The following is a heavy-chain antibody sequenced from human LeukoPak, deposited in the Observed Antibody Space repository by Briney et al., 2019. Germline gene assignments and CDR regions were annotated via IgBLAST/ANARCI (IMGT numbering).Heavy chain of an antibody. CDR2: INPSGGST. CDR1: GYTFTSYY. J-gene: IGHJ4*02. Sequence: ASVKVSCKASGYTFTSYYMHWVRQAPGQGLEWMGIINPSGGSTSYAQKFQGRVTMTRDTSTSTVYMELSSLRSEDTAVYYCARGQASRAVFEAPQFDYWGQGTPVTVSS. CDR3: ARGQASRAVFEAPQFDY. D-gene: IGHD3-3*01. V-gene: IGHV1-46*01.